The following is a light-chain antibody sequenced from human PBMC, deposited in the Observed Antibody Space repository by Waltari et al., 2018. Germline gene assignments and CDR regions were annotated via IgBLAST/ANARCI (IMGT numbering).Light chain of an antibody. Sequence: EVVLTQSPGTLSLSPGEGATLSCRASQRGSRSLAWYQQKPGQAPRLLIYDTPRRAPGIPDRFSGSGSGTDFSLTISRLEPEDFAMYYCQKYASLPATFGQGTKVEIK. J-gene: IGKJ1*01. CDR2: DTP. CDR1: QRGSRS. V-gene: IGKV3-20*01. CDR3: QKYASLPAT.